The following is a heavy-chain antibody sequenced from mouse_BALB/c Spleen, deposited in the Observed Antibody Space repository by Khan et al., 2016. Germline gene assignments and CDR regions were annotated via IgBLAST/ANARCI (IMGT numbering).Heavy chain of an antibody. CDR2: IWGDGST. CDR3: ARVLYYDHGVFAY. V-gene: IGHV2-6-7*01. D-gene: IGHD2-4*01. CDR1: GFSLTGYG. Sequence: QVQLKQSGPGLVAPSQSLSITCTVSGFSLTGYGVNWVRQPPGKGLEWLGMIWGDGSTDYNSALKSRLSISKDNSKSQVFLKMNSLQTDDTARYYCARVLYYDHGVFAYWGQGTLVTVSA. J-gene: IGHJ3*01.